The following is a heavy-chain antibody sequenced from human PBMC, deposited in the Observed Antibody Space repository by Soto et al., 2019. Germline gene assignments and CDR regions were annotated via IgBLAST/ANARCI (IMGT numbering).Heavy chain of an antibody. CDR2: INYSGTT. CDR3: VAYSGSGDYYKGIDY. V-gene: IGHV4-39*01. CDR1: GGSISSSSYY. Sequence: QLQLQESGPGLVKPSETLSLTCTVSGGSISSSSYYWGWIRQPPRKGLEWIGSINYSGTTYYNPSLQSRVTISVDTSKNQYSLKLSSVTAADTAVYYCVAYSGSGDYYKGIDYWGQGTLVTVSS. J-gene: IGHJ4*02. D-gene: IGHD3-10*01.